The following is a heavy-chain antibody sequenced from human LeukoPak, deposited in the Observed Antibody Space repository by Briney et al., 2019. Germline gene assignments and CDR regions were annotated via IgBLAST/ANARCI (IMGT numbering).Heavy chain of an antibody. J-gene: IGHJ4*02. CDR3: ARVANGMAYLY. CDR1: GGTFSSYA. Sequence: ASVKVSCKASGGTFSSYAISWVRQAPGQGLEWMGRIIPILGIANYAQKFQGRVTITRDTSASTAYMELSSLRSEDTAVYYCARVANGMAYLYWGQGTLVTVSS. V-gene: IGHV1-69*04. CDR2: IIPILGIA. D-gene: IGHD1-1*01.